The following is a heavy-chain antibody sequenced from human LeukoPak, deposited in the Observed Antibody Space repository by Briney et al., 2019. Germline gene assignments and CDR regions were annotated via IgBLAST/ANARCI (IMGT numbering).Heavy chain of an antibody. V-gene: IGHV1-69*13. CDR3: AREVCSSTSCLLLSAFDI. D-gene: IGHD2-2*01. CDR1: GGTFSSYA. J-gene: IGHJ3*02. CDR2: IIPIFGTA. Sequence: GASVKVSCKASGGTFSSYAISWVRQAPGQGLEWMGGIIPIFGTANYAQKFQGRVTITADESTSTAYMELSSLRSEDTAVYYCAREVCSSTSCLLLSAFDIWGQGTMVTVSS.